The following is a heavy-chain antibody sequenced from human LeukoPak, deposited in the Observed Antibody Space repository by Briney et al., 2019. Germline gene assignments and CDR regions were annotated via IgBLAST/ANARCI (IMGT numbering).Heavy chain of an antibody. CDR3: AKGLSIAAADAFDI. Sequence: PGGSLRLSCAASGFTFDDYAMHWVRQAPGKGLEWVSGISWNSGSIGYADSVKGRFTISRDNAKNSLYLQMNSLRAEDMALYHCAKGLSIAAADAFDIWGQGTMVTVSS. CDR2: ISWNSGSI. D-gene: IGHD6-13*01. J-gene: IGHJ3*02. V-gene: IGHV3-9*03. CDR1: GFTFDDYA.